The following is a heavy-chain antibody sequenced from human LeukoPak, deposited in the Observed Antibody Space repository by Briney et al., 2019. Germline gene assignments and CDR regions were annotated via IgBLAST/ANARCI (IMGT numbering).Heavy chain of an antibody. V-gene: IGHV3-48*01. CDR1: GFTFSSHS. D-gene: IGHD2-15*01. CDR3: ARGGSSWYGFDY. J-gene: IGHJ4*02. CDR2: IRSSGSTI. Sequence: GGSLRLSCAASGFTFSSHSMNWVRQAPGKGLEWVSYIRSSGSTIYYADSVKGRFTISRDNAKNSLYLQMNSLRAEDTAVYYCARGGSSWYGFDYWGQGTLVTVSS.